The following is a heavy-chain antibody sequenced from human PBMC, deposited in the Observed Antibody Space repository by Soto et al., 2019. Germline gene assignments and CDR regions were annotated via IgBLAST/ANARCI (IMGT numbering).Heavy chain of an antibody. V-gene: IGHV3-23*01. CDR3: AKAKGSDYYDSSGYYHYFDY. D-gene: IGHD3-22*01. CDR2: ISGSGGST. Sequence: GGSLRLSCAASGFTFSGYAMSWVRQAPGKGLEWVSAISGSGGSTYHADSVKGRFTISRDNSKNTLYLQMNSLRAEDTAVYYCAKAKGSDYYDSSGYYHYFDYWGQGTLVTVSS. CDR1: GFTFSGYA. J-gene: IGHJ4*02.